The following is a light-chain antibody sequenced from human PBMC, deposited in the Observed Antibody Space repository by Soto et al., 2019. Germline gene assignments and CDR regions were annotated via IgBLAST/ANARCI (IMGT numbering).Light chain of an antibody. J-gene: IGLJ1*01. V-gene: IGLV2-14*01. CDR3: SSYTSSSTPYV. Sequence: QSVLTQPASVSGSPGQSITISCTGTSSDVGGYKYVSWYQQHPGKAPKLMIYEVSNRPSGVSNRFSGSKSGNTAPLTISGLQAEDEADYYCSSYTSSSTPYVFGTGTKVTVL. CDR1: SSDVGGYKY. CDR2: EVS.